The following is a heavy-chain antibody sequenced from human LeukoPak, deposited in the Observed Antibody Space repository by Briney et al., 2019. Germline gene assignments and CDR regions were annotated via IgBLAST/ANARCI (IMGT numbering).Heavy chain of an antibody. CDR2: IYASGST. CDR1: GGSISNYY. D-gene: IGHD3-10*01. V-gene: IGHV4-4*07. Sequence: SETLSLTCTVSGGSISNYYWSWIRQPAGMGLEWIGRIYASGSTNYNPSLKNRVTMSVDTSNNQFSLNLSSVTAAGTAVYYCARTSARGAQFDYWGQGTLVTVSS. J-gene: IGHJ4*02. CDR3: ARTSARGAQFDY.